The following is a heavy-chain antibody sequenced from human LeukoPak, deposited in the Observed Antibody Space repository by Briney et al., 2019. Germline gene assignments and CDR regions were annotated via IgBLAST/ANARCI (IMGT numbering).Heavy chain of an antibody. J-gene: IGHJ4*02. V-gene: IGHV4-4*07. CDR3: AREAAAGTFYFDY. D-gene: IGHD6-13*01. CDR2: IYTSGST. Sequence: PSETLYLTCIASGDSISNYYWSWIRQPAGKGLEWIGRIYTSGSTNYNPSLKSRVTMSVDTSKNQFSLKLSSVTAADTAVYYCAREAAAGTFYFDYWGQGTLVTVSS. CDR1: GDSISNYY.